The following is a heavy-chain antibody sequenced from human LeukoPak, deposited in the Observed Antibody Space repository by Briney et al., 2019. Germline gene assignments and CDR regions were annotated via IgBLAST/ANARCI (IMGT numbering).Heavy chain of an antibody. CDR2: IIPILGIA. Sequence: SVEVSCKASGGTFSSYAISWVRQAPGQGLEWMGRIIPILGIANYAQKFQGRVTITADKSTSTAYMELSSLRSEDTAVYYCARGPIVVVVAATPGMDVWGQGTTVTVSS. J-gene: IGHJ6*02. CDR1: GGTFSSYA. CDR3: ARGPIVVVVAATPGMDV. D-gene: IGHD2-15*01. V-gene: IGHV1-69*04.